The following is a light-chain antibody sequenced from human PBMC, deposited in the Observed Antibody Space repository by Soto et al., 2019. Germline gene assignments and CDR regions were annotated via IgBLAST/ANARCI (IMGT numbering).Light chain of an antibody. J-gene: IGKJ3*01. CDR3: QKYSSVPV. Sequence: DIQMTQSPTSLSASVGDRVTITCRASQGIRNYVAWYQQIPGKAPKLLIYAASPVQSGVPSRFSGSGSGTDFALTINGLQPEDVATYSCQKYSSVPVFGPGTKVEIK. CDR2: AAS. CDR1: QGIRNY. V-gene: IGKV1-27*01.